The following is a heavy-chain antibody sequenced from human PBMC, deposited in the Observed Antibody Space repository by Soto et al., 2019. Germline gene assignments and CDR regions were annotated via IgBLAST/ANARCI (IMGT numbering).Heavy chain of an antibody. D-gene: IGHD1-7*01. CDR2: TYYRSRWYN. Sequence: QVQLQESGPGLVKPSQTLSLTCAISGDSVSSNSAAWNWIRLSPSRGLEWLARTYYRSRWYNDYAVSVRSRITVNPDTSKNQFSLQLTSVIPEDTAVYYCAGTTSHQWYYMDVWGKGTTVTVSS. J-gene: IGHJ6*03. V-gene: IGHV6-1*01. CDR1: GDSVSSNSAA. CDR3: AGTTSHQWYYMDV.